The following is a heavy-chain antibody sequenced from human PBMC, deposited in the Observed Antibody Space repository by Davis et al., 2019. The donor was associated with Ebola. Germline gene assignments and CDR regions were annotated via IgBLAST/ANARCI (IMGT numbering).Heavy chain of an antibody. CDR1: GFTFNKYA. D-gene: IGHD3-22*01. V-gene: IGHV3-23*01. J-gene: IGHJ4*02. CDR3: ARDPGYYDSSGY. Sequence: PGGSLRLSCAASGFTFNKYAMSWVRQAPGKGLEWVSAIGGSGGSTYYADSVKGRFTISRDNSKNTLYLQMNSLRAEDTAVYYCARDPGYYDSSGYWGQGTLVTVSS. CDR2: IGGSGGST.